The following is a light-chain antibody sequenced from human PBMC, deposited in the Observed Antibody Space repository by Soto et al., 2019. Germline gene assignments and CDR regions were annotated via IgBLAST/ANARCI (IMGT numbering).Light chain of an antibody. CDR3: QQSSITPYT. CDR1: QSISSY. V-gene: IGKV1-39*01. J-gene: IGKJ2*01. CDR2: ASS. Sequence: DIQMTQSPSSLSASVGDRVILTCRASQSISSYLNWYQQKPGKAPNLLIYASSSLQTGVPSRFSGSGSGTDFTLTISRLQPEDFATYYCQQSSITPYTFGQGTKLEIK.